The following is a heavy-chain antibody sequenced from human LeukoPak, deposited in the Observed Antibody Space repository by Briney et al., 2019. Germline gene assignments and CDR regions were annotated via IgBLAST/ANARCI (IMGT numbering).Heavy chain of an antibody. J-gene: IGHJ3*02. CDR3: TREKDYYDSSGYYRDAFDI. Sequence: GGSLRLSCAASGFTFSSYWMHWVRQAPGKGLVWVSRIKSDGSSTSYADSVKGRFTISRDNAKNTLYLQMNSLRAEDTAVYYCTREKDYYDSSGYYRDAFDIWGQGTKVTASS. D-gene: IGHD3-22*01. V-gene: IGHV3-74*01. CDR1: GFTFSSYW. CDR2: IKSDGSST.